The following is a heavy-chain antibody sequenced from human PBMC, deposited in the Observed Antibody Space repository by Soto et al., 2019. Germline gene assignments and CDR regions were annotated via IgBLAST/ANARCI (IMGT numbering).Heavy chain of an antibody. J-gene: IGHJ6*02. D-gene: IGHD3-10*01. CDR2: INHSGST. CDR3: ARGFITMVRGVINLYYYYGMDV. Sequence: QVQLQQWGAGLLKPSETLSLTCAVYGGSFSGYYWSWIRQPPGKGLEWIGEINHSGSTNYNPSLKSRVTISVDTSKNQFSMKLSSVTAADTAVYYCARGFITMVRGVINLYYYYGMDVWGQGTTVTVSS. V-gene: IGHV4-34*01. CDR1: GGSFSGYY.